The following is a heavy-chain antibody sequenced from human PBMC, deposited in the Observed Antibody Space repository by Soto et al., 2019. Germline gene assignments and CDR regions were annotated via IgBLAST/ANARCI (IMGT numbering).Heavy chain of an antibody. CDR1: GGSSSSYY. CDR3: ARTSYDSSGTAADP. D-gene: IGHD3-22*01. V-gene: IGHV4-59*12. Sequence: SETLCLTCTVAGGSSSSYYGSWIRQTPGKGLEWIGYIYYSGSTNYNPSLKSRVTISVDTSKNQFSLKLSSVTAADTAVYYCARTSYDSSGTAADPWGQGTLVTVSS. J-gene: IGHJ5*02. CDR2: IYYSGST.